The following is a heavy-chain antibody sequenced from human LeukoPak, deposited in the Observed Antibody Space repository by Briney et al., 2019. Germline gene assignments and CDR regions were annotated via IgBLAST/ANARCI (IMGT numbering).Heavy chain of an antibody. CDR2: ISGSGGST. CDR1: GFTFSSYA. CDR3: AKKSPNYYPFDY. Sequence: GGSLRLSCAASGFTFSSYAVSWVRQAPGKGLEWVSAISGSGGSTYYADPVKGRFTISRDNSKNTLHLQMNSLRVEDTAVYYCAKKSPNYYPFDYWGQGTLVTVSS. V-gene: IGHV3-23*01. J-gene: IGHJ4*02. D-gene: IGHD3-22*01.